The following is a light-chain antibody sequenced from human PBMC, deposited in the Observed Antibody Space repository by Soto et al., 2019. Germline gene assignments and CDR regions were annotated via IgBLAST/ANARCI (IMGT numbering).Light chain of an antibody. CDR1: SGDVGGYDY. J-gene: IGLJ1*01. V-gene: IGLV2-14*01. CDR3: NSYTSASTYV. CDR2: EVR. Sequence: QSALAQPASVSGSPGQSITISCTGTSGDVGGYDYVSWYRQHPGTAPQLVIYEVRKRPSGVSSRFSGSKSGNTASLTISWLQAEDEADYYCNSYTSASTYVFGTGTKLTVL.